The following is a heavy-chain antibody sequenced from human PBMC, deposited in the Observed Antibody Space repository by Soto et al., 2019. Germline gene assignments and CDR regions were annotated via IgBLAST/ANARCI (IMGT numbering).Heavy chain of an antibody. D-gene: IGHD2-2*01. CDR2: MNPNSGNT. CDR1: GYTFTSYD. J-gene: IGHJ5*02. Sequence: QVQLVQSGAEVKKPGASVKVSCKASGYTFTSYDINWVRQATGQGLEWMGWMNPNSGNTGYAQKFQGRVTMTRNTSISTAYMELSSLGSEDTAVYYCAGYCSSTSCYSPYNWFDPWGQGTLVTVSS. V-gene: IGHV1-8*01. CDR3: AGYCSSTSCYSPYNWFDP.